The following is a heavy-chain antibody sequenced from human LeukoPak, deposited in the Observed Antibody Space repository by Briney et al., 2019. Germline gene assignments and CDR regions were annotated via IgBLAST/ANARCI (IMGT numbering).Heavy chain of an antibody. V-gene: IGHV3-66*01. CDR3: ARCGSSWYFDY. D-gene: IGHD6-13*01. CDR2: IYSGGST. J-gene: IGHJ4*02. CDR1: GFTVSSNY. Sequence: GGPLRLSCAASGFTVSSNYMSWVRQAPGKGLEWVSVIYSGGSTYYADSVKGRFTISRDNSKNTLYLQMNSLRAEDTAVYYCARCGSSWYFDYWGQGTLVTVSS.